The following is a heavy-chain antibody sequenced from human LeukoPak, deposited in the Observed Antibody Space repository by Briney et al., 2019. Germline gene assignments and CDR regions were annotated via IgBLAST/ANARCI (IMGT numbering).Heavy chain of an antibody. Sequence: ASMKVSCKASGYSFTGYYIHWVRQAPGQGLEWMGWINPDGGVTKSAQKLQGRVTMTRDKSINTVYMELSGLTSDDTALYYCARGPNHYYYMDFWGTGTTVSVSS. D-gene: IGHD2-8*01. J-gene: IGHJ6*03. CDR2: INPDGGVT. CDR3: ARGPNHYYYMDF. CDR1: GYSFTGYY. V-gene: IGHV1-2*02.